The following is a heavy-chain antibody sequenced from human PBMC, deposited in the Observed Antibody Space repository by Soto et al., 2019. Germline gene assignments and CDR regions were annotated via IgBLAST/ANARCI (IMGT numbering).Heavy chain of an antibody. CDR3: AKDYYGSGSPFDY. CDR2: IRGSGAGT. J-gene: IGHJ4*02. V-gene: IGHV3-23*01. CDR1: GFTFSSYA. D-gene: IGHD3-10*01. Sequence: GGSLRLSCAASGFTFSSYAMTWVRQAPGKGLEWVSTIRGSGAGTYYADSVKGRFTVSRDDSKNTLYLQMNSLRAEDTAVFYCAKDYYGSGSPFDYWGQGTLVTVSS.